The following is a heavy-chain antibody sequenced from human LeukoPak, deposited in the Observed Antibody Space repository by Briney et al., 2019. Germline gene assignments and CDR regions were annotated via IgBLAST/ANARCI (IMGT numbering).Heavy chain of an antibody. D-gene: IGHD3-10*01. CDR2: INHSGST. Sequence: PSETLSLTCAVYGGSFSGYYWSWLRQPPGKGLEWIGEINHSGSTNYNPSLKSRVTISVDTSKNQFSLKLSSVTAADTAVYYCARWVKTYYYGSGSYMVGPLNSRHTYYFDYWGQGTLVTVSS. CDR1: GGSFSGYY. V-gene: IGHV4-34*01. CDR3: ARWVKTYYYGSGSYMVGPLNSRHTYYFDY. J-gene: IGHJ4*02.